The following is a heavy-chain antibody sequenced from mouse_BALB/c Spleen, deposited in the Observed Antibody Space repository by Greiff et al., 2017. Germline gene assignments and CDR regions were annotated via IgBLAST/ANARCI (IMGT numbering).Heavy chain of an antibody. Sequence: QVQLKESGPGLVSPSQSLSITCTVSGFSLTGYGVNWVRQPPGKGLEWLGMIWGDGSTDYNSALKSRLNISKDNSKNQVFLKMNSLQTDDTAMYYCARDILLRPFAYWGQGTLVTVSA. D-gene: IGHD1-1*01. J-gene: IGHJ3*01. CDR3: ARDILLRPFAY. CDR1: GFSLTGYG. CDR2: IWGDGST. V-gene: IGHV2-6-7*01.